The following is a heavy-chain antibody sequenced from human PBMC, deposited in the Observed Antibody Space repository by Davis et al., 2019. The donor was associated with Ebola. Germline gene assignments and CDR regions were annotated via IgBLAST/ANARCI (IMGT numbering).Heavy chain of an antibody. CDR1: GVSITSGDYY. J-gene: IGHJ6*03. CDR2: IYYGGTT. V-gene: IGHV4-30-4*01. CDR3: ASVPAAAVPFYMDV. Sequence: LRLSCAVSGVSITSGDYYWTWIRQSPGKGLEWIGYIYYGGTTFYNPSVKNRVTIPVETSRNQFSLNLNSVTAADTAVYYCASVPAAAVPFYMDVWGRGTTVTVSS. D-gene: IGHD2-2*01.